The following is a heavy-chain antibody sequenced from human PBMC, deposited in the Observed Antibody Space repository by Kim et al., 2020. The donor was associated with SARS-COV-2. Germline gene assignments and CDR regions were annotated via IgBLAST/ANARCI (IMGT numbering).Heavy chain of an antibody. CDR1: GFTFSGYY. V-gene: IGHV3-11*01. CDR3: ARGQAEFVLAVYAISYFDY. CDR2: ISGSGSTI. Sequence: GGSLRLSCAASGFTFSGYYMSWVRQAPGKGLEWVSYISGSGSTIYYADSVKGRFTISRDNAKNALYLQMNSLRAEDTAVYYCARGQAEFVLAVYAISYFDYWGQGTLVTLSS. D-gene: IGHD2-8*02. J-gene: IGHJ4*02.